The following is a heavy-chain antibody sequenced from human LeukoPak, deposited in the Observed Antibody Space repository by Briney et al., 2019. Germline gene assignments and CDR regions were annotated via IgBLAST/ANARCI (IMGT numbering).Heavy chain of an antibody. CDR1: GGTFSSYA. J-gene: IGHJ6*03. V-gene: IGHV1-69*01. CDR3: ASTLIPRYCSGGSCYGYYYYMDV. D-gene: IGHD2-15*01. Sequence: SVKVSCKASGGTFSSYAISWVRQAPGHGLEWMGGIIPIFGTANYAQKFQGRVTITADESTSTAYMELSSLRSEDTAVYYCASTLIPRYCSGGSCYGYYYYMDVWGKGTTVTVSS. CDR2: IIPIFGTA.